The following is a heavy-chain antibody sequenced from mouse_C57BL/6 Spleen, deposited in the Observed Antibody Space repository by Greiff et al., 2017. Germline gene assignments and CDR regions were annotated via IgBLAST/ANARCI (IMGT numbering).Heavy chain of an antibody. D-gene: IGHD1-1*01. J-gene: IGHJ4*01. CDR3: ASRTGVATTDAMDY. CDR2: ISSGSSTI. V-gene: IGHV5-17*01. Sequence: EVMLVESGGGLVKPGGSLKLSCAASGFTFSDYGMHWVRQAPEKGLEWVAYISSGSSTIYYADTVKGRFTISRDNAKNTLFLQMTSLRSEDTAMYYYASRTGVATTDAMDYWGQGTSVTVSS. CDR1: GFTFSDYG.